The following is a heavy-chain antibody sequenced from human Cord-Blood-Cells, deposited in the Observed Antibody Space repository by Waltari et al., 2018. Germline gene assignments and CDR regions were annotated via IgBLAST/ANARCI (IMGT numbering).Heavy chain of an antibody. Sequence: QVQLQESGPGLVKPSETLSLTCTVSGGSISSYYWSWIRQPAGKGLEWIGRIYTSGSTNYNPSLRSRDTMSVDTSKNQFSLKLSSVTAADTAVYYCARDRRYYDSSGYYYYYGMDVWGQGTTVTVSS. V-gene: IGHV4-4*07. CDR2: IYTSGST. D-gene: IGHD3-22*01. CDR3: ARDRRYYDSSGYYYYYGMDV. CDR1: GGSISSYY. J-gene: IGHJ6*02.